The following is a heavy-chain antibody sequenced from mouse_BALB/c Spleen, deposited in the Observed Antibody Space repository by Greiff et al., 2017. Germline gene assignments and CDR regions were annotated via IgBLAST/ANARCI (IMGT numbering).Heavy chain of an antibody. CDR1: GYAFTNYL. D-gene: IGHD3-1*01. CDR2: INPGSGGT. J-gene: IGHJ2*01. V-gene: IGHV1-54*03. Sequence: VQVVESGAELVRPGTSVKVSCKASGYAFTNYLIEWVKQRPGQGLEWIGVINPGSGGTNYNEKFKGKATLTADKSSSTAYMQLSSLTSDDSAVYFGARGGSSGPGIDYWGQGTTLTVSS. CDR3: ARGGSSGPGIDY.